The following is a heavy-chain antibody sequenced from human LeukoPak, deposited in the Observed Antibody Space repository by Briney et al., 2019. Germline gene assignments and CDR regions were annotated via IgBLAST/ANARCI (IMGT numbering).Heavy chain of an antibody. J-gene: IGHJ4*02. CDR3: ARDQTADPGIAAAGSDY. D-gene: IGHD6-13*01. CDR2: ISYDGSNK. Sequence: PGGSLRLSCAASGFTFSSYAMHWVRQAPGKGLEWVAVISYDGSNKYYADSVKGRFTISRDNSKNTLYLQMNSLRAEDTAVYYCARDQTADPGIAAAGSDYWGQGTLVTVSS. CDR1: GFTFSSYA. V-gene: IGHV3-30-3*01.